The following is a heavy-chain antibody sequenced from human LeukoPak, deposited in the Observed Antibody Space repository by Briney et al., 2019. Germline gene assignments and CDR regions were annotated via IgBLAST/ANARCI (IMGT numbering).Heavy chain of an antibody. V-gene: IGHV3-23*01. D-gene: IGHD5-24*01. CDR3: AIRDGNNDRDY. Sequence: GGSLRLSCAASGFTFSVHAMTWVRQAPGKGLDWVSSVTLDVDTTYYADSVKGRFTISRDNSKNTLYLQMDSLRVDDTALYYCAIRDGNNDRDYWGQGILDTVSS. J-gene: IGHJ4*02. CDR2: VTLDVDTT. CDR1: GFTFSVHA.